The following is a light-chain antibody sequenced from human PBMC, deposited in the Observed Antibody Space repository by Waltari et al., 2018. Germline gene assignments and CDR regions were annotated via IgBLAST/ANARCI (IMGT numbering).Light chain of an antibody. Sequence: DIQMTQSPSTLSASVGDRVTITCRASPSISSWLARYQQKPGKAPKLLSYDASSLESGVPSGFSGRGSETEFTLTISSLQPDDFATYYCQQYNSYSTFGQGTKLEIK. CDR1: PSISSW. J-gene: IGKJ2*01. CDR3: QQYNSYST. V-gene: IGKV1-5*01. CDR2: DAS.